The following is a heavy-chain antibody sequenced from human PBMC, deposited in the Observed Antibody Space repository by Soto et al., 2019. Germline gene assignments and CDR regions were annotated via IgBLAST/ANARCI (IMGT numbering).Heavy chain of an antibody. CDR1: GGSVSGGSYY. V-gene: IGHV4-61*01. J-gene: IGHJ6*02. CDR3: ARKLGSGYYIKYYYYYGMDV. CDR2: VYSSGSA. D-gene: IGHD3-3*01. Sequence: SETLSLTCTVSGGSVSGGSYYWIWIRQPPGKGLEYIGCVYSSGSAHFNSSLKSRVTISLDTSKNQFSLKVASVTAADTAVYYCARKLGSGYYIKYYYYYGMDVWGQGTTVTVSS.